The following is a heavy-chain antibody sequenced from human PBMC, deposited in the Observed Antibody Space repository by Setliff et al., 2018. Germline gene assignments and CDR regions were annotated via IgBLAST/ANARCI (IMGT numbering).Heavy chain of an antibody. V-gene: IGHV4-39*07. CDR2: VYYSGAT. Sequence: TLSLTCTVSGGSISSSGYYWGWIRQPPGKGLEWIGSVYYSGATYFNPSLNSRVTISVDTSKNQFSLRTDDTAVYFCARDRVLGSTWYELIASDFWGQGSLVTVSS. CDR3: ARDRVLGSTWYELIASDF. D-gene: IGHD6-13*01. J-gene: IGHJ4*02. CDR1: GGSISSSGYY.